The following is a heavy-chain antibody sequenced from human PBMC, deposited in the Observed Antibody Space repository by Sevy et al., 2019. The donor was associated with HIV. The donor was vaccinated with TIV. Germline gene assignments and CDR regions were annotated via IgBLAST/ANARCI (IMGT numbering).Heavy chain of an antibody. CDR2: INQDGSEK. CDR1: GFTFSNYW. CDR3: AREQITVSKPDYFDS. Sequence: GGSLRLSCAASGFTFSNYWMSWVRQAPGKGLECVANINQDGSEKYYLDSVKGRFIVSRDNAKNSLYLQMNRLRAEDSAVYYCAREQITVSKPDYFDSWGQGTLVTVSS. J-gene: IGHJ4*02. V-gene: IGHV3-7*01. D-gene: IGHD1-20*01.